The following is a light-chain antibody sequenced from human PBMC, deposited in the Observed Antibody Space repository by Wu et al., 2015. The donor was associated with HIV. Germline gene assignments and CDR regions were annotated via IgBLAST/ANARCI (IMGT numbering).Light chain of an antibody. CDR3: HQYGSSPGT. Sequence: EIVLTQSPGTLSLSPGDRTSLSCRASQSVSSSFLAWYQQTPGQAPRLLIYGVSRRATGIPDRFSGSGSGTDFTLTISRLEPEDFAVYYCHQYGSSPGTFGQGTKAGDQT. J-gene: IGKJ2*01. V-gene: IGKV3-20*01. CDR2: GVS. CDR1: QSVSSSF.